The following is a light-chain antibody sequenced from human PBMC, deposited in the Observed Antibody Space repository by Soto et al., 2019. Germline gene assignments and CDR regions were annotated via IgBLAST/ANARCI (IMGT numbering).Light chain of an antibody. CDR1: HNVDNW. Sequence: DLEMTQSPSSLFASVGDRVTITCRASHNVDNWVAWYQQNPEKAPKSLIYAASSLHSGGPLRFSGSGSGPLFTLTISNLQPEDFATYYCQQYVSYPRTFGQGTKVEIK. J-gene: IGKJ1*01. CDR3: QQYVSYPRT. CDR2: AAS. V-gene: IGKV1D-16*01.